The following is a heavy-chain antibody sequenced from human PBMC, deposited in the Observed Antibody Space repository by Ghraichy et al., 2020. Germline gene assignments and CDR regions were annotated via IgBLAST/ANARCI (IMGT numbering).Heavy chain of an antibody. D-gene: IGHD1-1*01. CDR1: GGSISSGDYY. CDR2: IYYSGST. J-gene: IGHJ4*02. V-gene: IGHV4-30-4*01. CDR3: ARGAGNYAGFDY. Sequence: SETLSLTCTVSGGSISSGDYYWSWIRQPPGKGLEWIGYIYYSGSTYYNPSLKSRVTISVDTSKNQFSLKLSSVTAADTAVYYCARGAGNYAGFDYWGQGTLVTVSS.